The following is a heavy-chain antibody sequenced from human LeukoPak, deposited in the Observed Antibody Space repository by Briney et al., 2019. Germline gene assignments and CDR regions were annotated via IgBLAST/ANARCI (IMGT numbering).Heavy chain of an antibody. CDR3: ARDFSAPTTVTTFVGWFDP. CDR2: INPNSGGT. CDR1: GYTFTGYY. J-gene: IGHJ5*02. Sequence: ASVKVSCKASGYTFTGYYMHWVRQAPGQGLEWMGWINPNSGGTNYAQKFQGRVTMTRDTSISTAYMELSRLRSDDTAVYYCARDFSAPTTVTTFVGWFDPWGQGTLVTVSS. V-gene: IGHV1-2*02. D-gene: IGHD4-17*01.